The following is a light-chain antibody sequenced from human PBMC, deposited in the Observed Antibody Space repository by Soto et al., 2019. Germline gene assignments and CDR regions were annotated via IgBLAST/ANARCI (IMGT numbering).Light chain of an antibody. Sequence: LTPPPTETGTPSQSATTSKTKNSSNIGSNTVNWYQQLPGTAPKLLIYSNNQRPSGVPDRFSGSKSGTSASLAISGLLSEDEADYYCAAWDDSLIGRVFGTGIGVTVV. J-gene: IGLJ1*01. CDR2: SNN. CDR1: SSNIGSNT. V-gene: IGLV1-44*01. CDR3: AAWDDSLIGRV.